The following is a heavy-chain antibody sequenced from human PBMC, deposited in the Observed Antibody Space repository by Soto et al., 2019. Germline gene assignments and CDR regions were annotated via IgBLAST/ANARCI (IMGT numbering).Heavy chain of an antibody. Sequence: QVQLVQSGAEVKKPGSSVKVSCKASGGTLSSYTFSWVRQAPGQGLEWMGRIIPNLGITNYAQKFQGRITIIVDKSTSTAYMELSSLRSEDTAVYYCARDKGYCSGASCPDFDYWGQGTLVTVFS. CDR3: ARDKGYCSGASCPDFDY. D-gene: IGHD2-15*01. CDR2: IIPNLGIT. CDR1: GGTLSSYT. J-gene: IGHJ4*02. V-gene: IGHV1-69*08.